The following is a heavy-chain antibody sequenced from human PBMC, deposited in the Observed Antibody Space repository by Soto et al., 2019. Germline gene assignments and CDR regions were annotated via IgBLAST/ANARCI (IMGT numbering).Heavy chain of an antibody. J-gene: IGHJ4*02. CDR3: ANTISSWLGELFF. Sequence: GVSLLLSCAASGFTFSDYYMSWIRQAPGKGLEWVSYISSSGSTIYYADSVKGRFTISRDNAKNSLYLQMNSLRAEDTAVYYCANTISSWLGELFFWGLGTTVTVSS. D-gene: IGHD3-10*01. CDR2: ISSSGSTI. CDR1: GFTFSDYY. V-gene: IGHV3-11*01.